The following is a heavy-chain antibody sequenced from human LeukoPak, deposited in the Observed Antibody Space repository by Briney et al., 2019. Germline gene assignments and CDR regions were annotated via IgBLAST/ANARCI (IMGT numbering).Heavy chain of an antibody. Sequence: GASVKVSCKASGYTFTSYGISWVRQAPGQGLEWMGWINTNTGNPTYAQGFTGRFVFSLDTSVSTAYLQISSLKAEDTAVYYCARDSPPLTAMAYYYYYYMDVWGKGTTVTVSS. CDR1: GYTFTSYG. CDR2: INTNTGNP. V-gene: IGHV7-4-1*02. CDR3: ARDSPPLTAMAYYYYYYMDV. J-gene: IGHJ6*03. D-gene: IGHD5-18*01.